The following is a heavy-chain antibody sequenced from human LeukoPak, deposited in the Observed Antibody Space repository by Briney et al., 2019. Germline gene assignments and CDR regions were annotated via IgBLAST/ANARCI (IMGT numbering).Heavy chain of an antibody. V-gene: IGHV3-53*01. CDR3: ARDMGGDSNAYYGY. Sequence: GGSLRLSCAASGFTVSSNYMSWVRQAPGKGLEWVSVIYSGSSTYYADSVKGRFTISRDNSRNTVHLQMNSLRAEDTAVYYCARDMGGDSNAYYGYWGQGTLVTVSS. D-gene: IGHD3-22*01. J-gene: IGHJ4*02. CDR1: GFTVSSNY. CDR2: IYSGSST.